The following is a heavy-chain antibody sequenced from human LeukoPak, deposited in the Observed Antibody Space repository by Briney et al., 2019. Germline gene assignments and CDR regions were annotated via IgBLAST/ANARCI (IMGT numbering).Heavy chain of an antibody. J-gene: IGHJ3*02. CDR1: GFTFSSYS. CDR3: ASQDSSSWYFGRAFDI. D-gene: IGHD6-13*01. Sequence: PGGSLRLSCAASGFTFSSYSMNWVRQAPGKGLEWVSSISSSSSYIYYADSVKGRFTIPRDNAKNSLYLQMNSLRAEDTAVYYCASQDSSSWYFGRAFDIWGQGTMVTVSS. V-gene: IGHV3-21*01. CDR2: ISSSSSYI.